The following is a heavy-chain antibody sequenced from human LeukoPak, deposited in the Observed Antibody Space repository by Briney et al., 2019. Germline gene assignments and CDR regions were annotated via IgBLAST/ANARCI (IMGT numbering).Heavy chain of an antibody. CDR2: IYYSGST. D-gene: IGHD3-22*01. CDR3: ARGGYYDSSGYDIDY. Sequence: SETLSLTCTVSGGSISRYYWSWIRQPPGRGLEGIGYIYYSGSTHYNPSLKSRVTISVDTSKNHFSLQLSSVTAADTAVYYCARGGYYDSSGYDIDYWGQGTLVTVSS. V-gene: IGHV4-59*01. CDR1: GGSISRYY. J-gene: IGHJ4*02.